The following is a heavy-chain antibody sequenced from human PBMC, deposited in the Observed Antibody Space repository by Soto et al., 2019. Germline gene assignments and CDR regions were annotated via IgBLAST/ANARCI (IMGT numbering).Heavy chain of an antibody. J-gene: IGHJ6*02. V-gene: IGHV1-69*12. CDR2: IIPIFRTP. D-gene: IGHD2-2*01. CDR3: ARDKDREQVGGNYYYTLDV. CDR1: GDTFDTFA. Sequence: QVQLVQSGAEVVKPGSSVKVSCKASGDTFDTFAISWLRQAPGQGLEWMGGIIPIFRTPDYGQKFQGRVTITADESTSTAYMELSSLRSEDTAVDYCARDKDREQVGGNYYYTLDVWGQGTTVTVSS.